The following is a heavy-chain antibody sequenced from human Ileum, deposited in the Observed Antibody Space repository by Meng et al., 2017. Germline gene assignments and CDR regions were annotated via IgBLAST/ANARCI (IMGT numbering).Heavy chain of an antibody. Sequence: EVQLLVSGGGFVHPGVSLRLSCTASGCTFSSYGMSWVRQAPGKGLGWVSGLSGNSNTYYAESVMGRFAISRDNSKNTLYLQMNSLKAEDTAVYYCARGIGTHGRYYSDYWGQGTLVTVSS. V-gene: IGHV3-23*03. CDR2: LSGNSNT. CDR3: ARGIGTHGRYYSDY. J-gene: IGHJ4*02. CDR1: GCTFSSYG. D-gene: IGHD3-9*01.